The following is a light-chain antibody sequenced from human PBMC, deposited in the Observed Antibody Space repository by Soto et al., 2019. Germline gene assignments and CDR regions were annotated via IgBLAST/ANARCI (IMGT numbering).Light chain of an antibody. CDR2: DVS. V-gene: IGLV2-14*01. Sequence: QSVLTQPASVSGSPGQSITISCTGTSSDVGGYNYVSWYQQHPGKAPKLMIYDVSNRPSGVSNRFSGSKSGNTASLTISGLQAEDEADYYCSSYTSGSTFVFGGGTKLTVL. CDR3: SSYTSGSTFV. J-gene: IGLJ2*01. CDR1: SSDVGGYNY.